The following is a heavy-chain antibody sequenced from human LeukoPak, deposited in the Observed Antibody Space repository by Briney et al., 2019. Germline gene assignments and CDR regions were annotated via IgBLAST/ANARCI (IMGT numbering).Heavy chain of an antibody. CDR2: INSDGSST. J-gene: IGHJ4*02. Sequence: GGSLRLSCAASGFTFSAFWMHWVRQAPGKGLVWVQGINSDGSSTTYADSVKGRFTVSRDNAKNTLYLQMDSLRAEDSAVYYCARGLVHDTSGYYSDYWGQGILVTVSS. CDR3: ARGLVHDTSGYYSDY. D-gene: IGHD3-22*01. CDR1: GFTFSAFW. V-gene: IGHV3-74*01.